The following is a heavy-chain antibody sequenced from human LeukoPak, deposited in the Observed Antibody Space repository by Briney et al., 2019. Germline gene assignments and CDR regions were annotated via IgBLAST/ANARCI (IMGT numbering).Heavy chain of an antibody. V-gene: IGHV3-23*01. J-gene: IGHJ4*02. D-gene: IGHD2-21*02. CDR2: ISPSGDST. CDR3: ARRRLTVGVTDFFDF. Sequence: GGSVRLSCAASGFTFSSHSMSWVRQPPGEGLEWVAAISPSGDSTTYRDSVKGQFTISRDNSRNRLYLQMNTLTVEDTAIYYSARRRLTVGVTDFFDFWGQGALVTVSS. CDR1: GFTFSSHS.